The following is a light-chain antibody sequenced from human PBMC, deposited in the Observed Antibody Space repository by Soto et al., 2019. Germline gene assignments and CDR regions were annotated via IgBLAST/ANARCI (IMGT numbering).Light chain of an antibody. CDR2: EVN. V-gene: IGLV2-8*01. Sequence: QSALTQPPSASGSPGQSVTISCTGTRSDVGEYNYVSWYQQHPGKAPKLIIYEVNKRPSGVPDRLSGSKSGNTASLSVSGLQADDEADYYCSSYAGSNNLVVFGGGTKLTVL. J-gene: IGLJ2*01. CDR1: RSDVGEYNY. CDR3: SSYAGSNNLVV.